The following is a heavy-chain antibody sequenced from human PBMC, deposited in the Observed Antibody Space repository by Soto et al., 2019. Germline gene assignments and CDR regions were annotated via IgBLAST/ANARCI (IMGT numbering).Heavy chain of an antibody. CDR3: AKDAAALVRYYFYYYMDV. Sequence: EVQLLESGGGLVQPGESLRLSCAASGFTFRSFAMSWVRQAPGKGLEWVSAISGSGGRTYYADSVKGRFTISRDNSKNTLYLQTNSLRAEDTAVYYCAKDAAALVRYYFYYYMDVWGKGTTVTVSS. D-gene: IGHD6-6*01. CDR2: ISGSGGRT. V-gene: IGHV3-23*01. CDR1: GFTFRSFA. J-gene: IGHJ6*03.